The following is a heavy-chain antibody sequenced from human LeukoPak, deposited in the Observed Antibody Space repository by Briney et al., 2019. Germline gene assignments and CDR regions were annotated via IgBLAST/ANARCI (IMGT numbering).Heavy chain of an antibody. CDR3: ATQRWLVPQNYYYYYMDV. Sequence: PGESLKISCTGSGFSFTSYRIGWVRPMPGKGLEWMGNLYPGNSDNRYSPSVQGPITSSADKSISTAYLQWSSLKASDTAMYYCATQRWLVPQNYYYYYMDVWGKGTTVTVSS. CDR2: LYPGNSDN. J-gene: IGHJ6*03. CDR1: GFSFTSYR. V-gene: IGHV5-51*01. D-gene: IGHD6-19*01.